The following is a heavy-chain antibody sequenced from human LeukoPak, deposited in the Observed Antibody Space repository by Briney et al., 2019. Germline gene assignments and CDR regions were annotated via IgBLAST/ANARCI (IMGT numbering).Heavy chain of an antibody. V-gene: IGHV3-21*01. Sequence: PGGSLRLSCAASGFTFSSYTINWVRQAPGKGLEWVSSISSRSTYIYYTDSVKGRFTISRDNAKNSLYLQMNSLRAEDTAVYYCARGDNDDYVNPWDYWGQGTLVTVSS. CDR3: ARGDNDDYVNPWDY. CDR1: GFTFSSYT. J-gene: IGHJ4*02. D-gene: IGHD4-17*01. CDR2: ISSRSTYI.